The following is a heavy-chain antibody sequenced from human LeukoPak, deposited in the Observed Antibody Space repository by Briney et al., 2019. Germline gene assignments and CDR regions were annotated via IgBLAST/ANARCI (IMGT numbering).Heavy chain of an antibody. J-gene: IGHJ4*02. CDR2: INADNGNT. CDR3: ATSSGWKSNIDY. D-gene: IGHD6-19*01. CDR1: GYTFTNYA. Sequence: ASVKVSCKASGYTFTNYAIHWVRQAPGQRLEWMGWINADNGNTKYSQEFQGRVTITGDTSASTAYMELSSLRSDDTAVFYCATSSGWKSNIDYWGQGTLVTVSS. V-gene: IGHV1-3*01.